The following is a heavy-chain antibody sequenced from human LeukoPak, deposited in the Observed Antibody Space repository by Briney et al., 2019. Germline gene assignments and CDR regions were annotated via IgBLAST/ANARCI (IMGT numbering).Heavy chain of an antibody. J-gene: IGHJ4*02. CDR1: GFTFYNYA. D-gene: IGHD6-13*01. CDR2: MSGNAINT. CDR3: AKSLYSSRWYDY. V-gene: IGHV3-23*01. Sequence: GGSLRLSCVTSGFTFYNYAMSWVRQAPGKGLEWVSAMSGNAINTYYVGSVKGRFTMSRDNSKNTLYLQMDSLRGEDTALYYCAKSLYSSRWYDYWGQGTLVTVSS.